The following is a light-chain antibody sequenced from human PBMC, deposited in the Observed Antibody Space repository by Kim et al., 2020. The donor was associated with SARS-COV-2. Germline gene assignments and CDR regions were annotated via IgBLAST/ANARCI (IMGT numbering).Light chain of an antibody. CDR3: QQHGT. V-gene: IGKV1-5*03. Sequence: DIQMTQSPSTLSASVGDRVTITCRASQSISSWLAWYQQKPGKAPKLLIYKASSLESGVPSRFSGSGSGTEFTLTISSLQPDDFATYYCQQHGTFGQGTKEDIK. CDR1: QSISSW. CDR2: KAS. J-gene: IGKJ1*01.